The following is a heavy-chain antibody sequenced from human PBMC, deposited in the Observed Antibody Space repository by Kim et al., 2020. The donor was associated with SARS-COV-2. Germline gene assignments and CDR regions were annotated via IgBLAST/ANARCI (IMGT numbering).Heavy chain of an antibody. Sequence: GRFTSSKDNSKNSLYLQMNSLKTEDTAVYYCARVLFSGLYYDSSGYYYEDWGQGTLVTVSS. V-gene: IGHV3-72*01. D-gene: IGHD3-22*01. J-gene: IGHJ4*02. CDR3: ARVLFSGLYYDSSGYYYED.